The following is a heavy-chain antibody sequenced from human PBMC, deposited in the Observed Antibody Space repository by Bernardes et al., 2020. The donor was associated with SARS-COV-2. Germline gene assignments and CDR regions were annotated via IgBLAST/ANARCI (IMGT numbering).Heavy chain of an antibody. Sequence: GGSLRLSCSASGFTFSSYAMHWVRQAPGKGLEYVSTITSNGGSTYYADSVKGRFTISRDNSKNTLYLQMSSLRAEDTAVYYCVKEVQYSSGWSSWYFDYWGQGTLVTVSS. J-gene: IGHJ4*02. CDR1: GFTFSSYA. V-gene: IGHV3-64D*06. D-gene: IGHD6-19*01. CDR3: VKEVQYSSGWSSWYFDY. CDR2: ITSNGGST.